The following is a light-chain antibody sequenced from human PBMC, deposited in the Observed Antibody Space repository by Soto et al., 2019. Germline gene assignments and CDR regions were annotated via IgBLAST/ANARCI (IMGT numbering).Light chain of an antibody. CDR1: QDISNY. Sequence: RQSPATLSASLGDRVTITCRASQDISNYLVWYQQKPGKAPKPLIYAASTLQSGVPSRFSGSGSGTEFTLTISSLQPEDFATYYCQQLNSYPLTFGPGTKVDIK. CDR2: AAS. CDR3: QQLNSYPLT. V-gene: IGKV1-9*01. J-gene: IGKJ3*01.